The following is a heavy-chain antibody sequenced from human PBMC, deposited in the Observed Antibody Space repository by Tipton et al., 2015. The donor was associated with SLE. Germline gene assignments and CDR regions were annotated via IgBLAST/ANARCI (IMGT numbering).Heavy chain of an antibody. CDR3: AKLGSYSGSYLGGDY. CDR1: GFTFSSYA. D-gene: IGHD1-26*01. J-gene: IGHJ4*02. V-gene: IGHV3-23*01. Sequence: GSLRLSCAASGFTFSSYAMSWVRQAPGKGLEWVSAISGSGGSTYYADSVKGRFTVSRDNSKNTLYLQMNSLRAEDTAVYYCAKLGSYSGSYLGGDYWGQGTLVTVSS. CDR2: ISGSGGST.